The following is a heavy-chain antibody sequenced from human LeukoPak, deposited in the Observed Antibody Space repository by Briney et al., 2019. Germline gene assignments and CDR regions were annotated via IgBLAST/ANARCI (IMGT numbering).Heavy chain of an antibody. Sequence: WETLSLTCTVSGGSISSSNHHWDWIRQPPGKGLEWIGNIYYSGSTYYNPSLKSQVTISVDTSRNHFSLRLSSVTAADTAVYYCARRLSGYTFDYWGQGTLVTVSS. V-gene: IGHV4-39*01. CDR1: GGSISSSNHH. CDR2: IYYSGST. CDR3: ARRLSGYTFDY. D-gene: IGHD3-16*02. J-gene: IGHJ4*02.